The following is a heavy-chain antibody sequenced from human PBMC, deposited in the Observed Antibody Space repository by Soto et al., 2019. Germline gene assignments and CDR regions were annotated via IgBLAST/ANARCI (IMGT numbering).Heavy chain of an antibody. CDR2: IYHSGST. J-gene: IGHJ4*02. D-gene: IGHD4-17*01. Sequence: PSETLSLTCAVSGGSISSGGYSWSWIRQPPGKGLEWIGYIYHSGSTYYNPSLKSRVTISVDRSKNQFSLKLSSVTAADTAVYYCARAKYGGFDYWGQGTLVTVSS. CDR3: ARAKYGGFDY. V-gene: IGHV4-30-2*01. CDR1: GGSISSGGYS.